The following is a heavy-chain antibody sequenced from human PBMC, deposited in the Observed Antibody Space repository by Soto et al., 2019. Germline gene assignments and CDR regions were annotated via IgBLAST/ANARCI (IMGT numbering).Heavy chain of an antibody. V-gene: IGHV1-24*01. CDR1: GYTLTELS. J-gene: IGHJ4*02. D-gene: IGHD3-16*01. CDR2: FDPEDGET. Sequence: ASVKVSCKVSGYTLTELSMHWVRQAPGKGLEWMGVFDPEDGETIYAQKFQGRVTMTEDTSTDTAYMELSSLRSEDTALYYCATGSPWGQPWYYFDYWGQGTLVTVSS. CDR3: ATGSPWGQPWYYFDY.